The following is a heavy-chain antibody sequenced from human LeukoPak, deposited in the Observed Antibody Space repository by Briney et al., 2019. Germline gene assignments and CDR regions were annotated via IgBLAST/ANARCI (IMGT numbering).Heavy chain of an antibody. Sequence: GASVKVSCKAAGGAFSSYAFSWVRQAPGQGLEWMGGLIPMFRTPNYAQKFLGRVTITTDESTSTAYMELTSLGADDTAVYYCARYEPDFMGYSSSHLDYWGQGTLVTVSS. D-gene: IGHD6-13*01. CDR2: LIPMFRTP. V-gene: IGHV1-69*05. CDR3: ARYEPDFMGYSSSHLDY. J-gene: IGHJ4*02. CDR1: GGAFSSYA.